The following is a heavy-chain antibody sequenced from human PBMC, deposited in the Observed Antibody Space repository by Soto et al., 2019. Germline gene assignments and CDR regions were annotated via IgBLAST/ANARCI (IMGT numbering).Heavy chain of an antibody. V-gene: IGHV1-18*01. D-gene: IGHD6-13*01. CDR3: ARVGMAAAGRRPGYWFDP. Sequence: QVQLVQSGAEVKKPGSSVKVSCKASGGTFSSYAISWVRQAPGQGLEWMGGISAYNGNTNYAQKLQGRVTMTTDTSTSTAYMELRSLRSDDTAVYYCARVGMAAAGRRPGYWFDPWGQGTLVTVSS. CDR1: GGTFSSYA. CDR2: ISAYNGNT. J-gene: IGHJ5*02.